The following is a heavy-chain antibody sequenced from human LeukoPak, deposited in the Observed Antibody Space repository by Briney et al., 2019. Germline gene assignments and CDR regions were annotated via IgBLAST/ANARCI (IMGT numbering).Heavy chain of an antibody. D-gene: IGHD4-17*01. V-gene: IGHV3-66*01. CDR1: GFTFSSYS. CDR3: ARERGGDGRFDP. CDR2: IYSGGST. Sequence: GGSLRLSCAASGFTFSSYSMNWVRQAPGKGLEWVSVIYSGGSTYYADSVKGRFTISRDNSKNTLYLQMNSLRAEDTAVYYCARERGGDGRFDPWGQGTLVTVSS. J-gene: IGHJ5*02.